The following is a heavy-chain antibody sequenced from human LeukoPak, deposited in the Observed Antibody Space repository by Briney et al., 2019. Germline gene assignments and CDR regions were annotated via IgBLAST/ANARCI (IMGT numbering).Heavy chain of an antibody. V-gene: IGHV3-21*01. J-gene: IGHJ4*02. CDR2: IGTTSSAV. CDR1: GFTFTNHN. CDR3: AREGGTIFGEGFDY. Sequence: GGSLRLSCAASGFTFTNHNMNWVRQAPGKGLEWVSSIGTTSSAVYYADSLRGRITISRDNAKNSLYLQMNSLRAEDTAVYYCAREGGTIFGEGFDYWGQGTLVTVSS. D-gene: IGHD3-3*01.